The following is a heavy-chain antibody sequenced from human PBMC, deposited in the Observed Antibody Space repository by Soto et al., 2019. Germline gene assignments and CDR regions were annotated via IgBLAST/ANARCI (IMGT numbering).Heavy chain of an antibody. CDR1: GFTFTRYS. CDR2: ISSTTNYI. V-gene: IGHV3-21*06. J-gene: IGHJ4*02. Sequence: WGSLRLSCAASGFTFTRYSMNWVRQAPGKGLEWVSSISSTTNYIYCGDSMKGRFTISRDNAKNSLYLEMNSLRAEDTAVYYCARESEDLTSNFDYWGQGTLVTVSS. CDR3: ARESEDLTSNFDY.